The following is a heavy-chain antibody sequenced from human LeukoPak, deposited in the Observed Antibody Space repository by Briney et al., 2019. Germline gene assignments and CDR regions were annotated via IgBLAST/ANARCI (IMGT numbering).Heavy chain of an antibody. D-gene: IGHD2-15*01. CDR3: ARSYCGGGSCYGGNWFDP. Sequence: SVKVSCKASGYTFTSYAISWVRQAPGQGLEWMGGIIPIFGTANYAQKFQGRVTITADESTSTAYMELSSLRSEDTAVYYCARSYCGGGSCYGGNWFDPWGQGTLVTVSS. J-gene: IGHJ5*02. CDR1: GYTFTSYA. CDR2: IIPIFGTA. V-gene: IGHV1-69*13.